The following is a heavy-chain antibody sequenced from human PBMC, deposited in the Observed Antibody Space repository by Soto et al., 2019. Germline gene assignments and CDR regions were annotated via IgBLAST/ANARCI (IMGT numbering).Heavy chain of an antibody. CDR1: GYTFTSYG. V-gene: IGHV1-18*04. J-gene: IGHJ5*02. CDR2: ISAYNGNT. Sequence: QVQLVQSGAEVKKPGASVKVSCKASGYTFTSYGISWVRQAPGQGLEWMGWISAYNGNTNYAQKLQGRVTMTTDTSTSTAYMELRSLRSDDTAVYYCARELKYCSSTSCYPSPNWFDPWGHGTLVTVSS. D-gene: IGHD2-2*01. CDR3: ARELKYCSSTSCYPSPNWFDP.